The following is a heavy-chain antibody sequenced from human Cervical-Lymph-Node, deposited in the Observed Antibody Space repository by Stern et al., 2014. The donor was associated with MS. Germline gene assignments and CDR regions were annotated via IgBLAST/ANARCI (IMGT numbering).Heavy chain of an antibody. J-gene: IGHJ4*02. D-gene: IGHD2-8*02. V-gene: IGHV4-39*01. CDR2: VYYSGAT. CDR3: AKHACTGAACPFDL. CDR1: GDSISSYTHY. Sequence: QLQLQESGPGLVKPSETLSLTCAVSGDSISSYTHYWAWIRQPPGKGLEWIGSVYYSGATHYNPSLKRPVTLSVDTSKNHFSRGLNSVTAADTAVYYCAKHACTGAACPFDLWGQGTLVTVSS.